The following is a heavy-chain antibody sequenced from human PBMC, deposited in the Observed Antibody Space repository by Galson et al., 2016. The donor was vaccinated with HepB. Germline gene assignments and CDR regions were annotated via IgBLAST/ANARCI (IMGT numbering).Heavy chain of an antibody. D-gene: IGHD6-19*01. CDR2: IDLQDSYT. V-gene: IGHV5-10-1*01. Sequence: QSGAEVKKPGETLRISCKASGYTFTNYWISWVRQVSGKGLEYMGRIDLQDSYTDYSPSFKSHVTISGDTSINTVYLQWSGLKASDTAKYFCARIPTSGWYSDYWGQGTLVTVSA. CDR1: GYTFTNYW. J-gene: IGHJ4*02. CDR3: ARIPTSGWYSDY.